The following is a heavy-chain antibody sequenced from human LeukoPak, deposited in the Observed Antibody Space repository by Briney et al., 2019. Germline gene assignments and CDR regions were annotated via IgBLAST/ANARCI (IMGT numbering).Heavy chain of an antibody. D-gene: IGHD5-18*01. J-gene: IGHJ2*01. CDR2: TYYRSKWYN. CDR1: GDSVSSNSAT. V-gene: IGHV6-1*01. Sequence: SQTLSLTCAISGDSVSSNSATWNWIRQSPSRGLEWLGRTYYRSKWYNDYAVSVKSRITINPGTSKNQFSLQLNSVTPEDTAVYYCTRAGSYGYYWYFDLWGRGTLVTVSS. CDR3: TRAGSYGYYWYFDL.